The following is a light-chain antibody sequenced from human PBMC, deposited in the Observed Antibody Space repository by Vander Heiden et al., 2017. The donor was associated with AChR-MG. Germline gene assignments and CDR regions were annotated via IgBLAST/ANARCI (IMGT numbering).Light chain of an antibody. CDR1: SSDVGGYNY. Sequence: QSALTQPRSVSGSPGQSVTISCNGTSSDVGGYNYDAWYQQHPGKAPKLMIYDVSKRPSGVPDRFSGSKSGNTASLTISGLQAEDEDDYYCGSYAGSYTFVFGGGTKLTVL. CDR3: GSYAGSYTFV. V-gene: IGLV2-11*01. CDR2: DVS. J-gene: IGLJ2*01.